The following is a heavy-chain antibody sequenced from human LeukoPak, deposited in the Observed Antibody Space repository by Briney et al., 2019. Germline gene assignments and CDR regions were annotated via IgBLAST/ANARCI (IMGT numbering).Heavy chain of an antibody. V-gene: IGHV1-18*01. J-gene: IGHJ6*03. CDR1: GYTFTSYG. Sequence: ASVKVSCKASGYTFTSYGISWVRQAPGQGLEWMGWISAYNGNTNYAQKLQGRVTMTTDTSTSTAYMELRSLRSDDTAVYYCARDPRKQLVDYYYYYYMDVWGKGTTVTVSS. D-gene: IGHD6-6*01. CDR3: ARDPRKQLVDYYYYYYMDV. CDR2: ISAYNGNT.